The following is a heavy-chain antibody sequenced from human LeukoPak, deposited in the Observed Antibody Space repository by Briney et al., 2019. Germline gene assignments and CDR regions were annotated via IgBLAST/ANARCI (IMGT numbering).Heavy chain of an antibody. V-gene: IGHV3-48*03. Sequence: GGSLRLSCAASGFTFSSYEMNWVRQAPGKGLEWVSYISSSGSTIYYADSVKGRFTISRDNAKNSLYLQMNSLRAEDTAVYYCAELGITMIGGVLGKGTTVTISS. J-gene: IGHJ6*04. CDR1: GFTFSSYE. CDR2: ISSSGSTI. CDR3: AELGITMIGGV. D-gene: IGHD3-10*02.